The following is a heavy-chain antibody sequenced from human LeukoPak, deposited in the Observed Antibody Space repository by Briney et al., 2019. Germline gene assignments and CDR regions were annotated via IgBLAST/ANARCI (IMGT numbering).Heavy chain of an antibody. V-gene: IGHV4-39*01. CDR3: ARHRASSSSFSPYDWFDP. J-gene: IGHJ5*02. CDR2: IYYSGST. Sequence: PSETLSLTCTVSGGSISSSSYYWGWIRQPPGKGLEWIGSIYYSGSTYYNPSLKSRVTISVDTSKNQFSLKLSSVTAADTAVYYCARHRASSSSFSPYDWFDPWGQGTLVTVSS. CDR1: GGSISSSSYY. D-gene: IGHD6-6*01.